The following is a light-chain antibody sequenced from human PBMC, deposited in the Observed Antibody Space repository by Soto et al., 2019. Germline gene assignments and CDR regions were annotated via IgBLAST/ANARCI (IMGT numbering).Light chain of an antibody. CDR1: QGIAGW. CDR3: QQANSSPLIT. Sequence: DIQMTQSPSSVSASVGDRVTITCRASQGIAGWLAWYQQKPGKAPKLLIYAASTLHSGVPSRFSGSGSGTDFTLTISSLQPEDFATYYCQQANSSPLITFGQGTRMEIK. V-gene: IGKV1-12*02. CDR2: AAS. J-gene: IGKJ5*01.